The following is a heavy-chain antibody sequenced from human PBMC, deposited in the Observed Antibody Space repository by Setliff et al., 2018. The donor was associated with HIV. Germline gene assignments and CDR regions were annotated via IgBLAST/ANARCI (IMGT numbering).Heavy chain of an antibody. D-gene: IGHD3-10*01. CDR2: ISSGSVNI. Sequence: PGGSLRLSCAASGFTFSSYGMHWVRQAPGKGLEWVGHISSGSVNIFYADSVKGRFTISRDNAKNSLYLQMNSLRAEDTAIYYCARGSLRGVLALGMDVWGQGTTVTVSS. J-gene: IGHJ6*02. V-gene: IGHV3-48*04. CDR1: GFTFSSYG. CDR3: ARGSLRGVLALGMDV.